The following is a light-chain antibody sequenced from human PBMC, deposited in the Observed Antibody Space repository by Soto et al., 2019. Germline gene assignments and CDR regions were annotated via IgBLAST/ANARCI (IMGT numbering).Light chain of an antibody. CDR2: AAS. CDR1: QSVSSSY. J-gene: IGKJ1*01. V-gene: IGKV3-20*01. Sequence: EIVLTQSPGTLSLSPGERATLSCRASQSVSSSYLAWYQQKPGQAPRLLIYAASSRATGIPDRFSGGGSGKDFTLTISRLEPEDFEVYYCQQYGSSPWTFGQGTKVEIK. CDR3: QQYGSSPWT.